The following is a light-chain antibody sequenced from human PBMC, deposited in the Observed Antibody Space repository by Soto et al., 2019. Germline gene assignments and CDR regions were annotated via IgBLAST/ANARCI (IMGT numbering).Light chain of an antibody. Sequence: QAVVTQPPSVSGAPGQRVTISCTGSSSNIGAGYDVHWYQQLPGTAPKLLIYGNSNRPSGVPDRFSGSKSGTSASLDITGFQAEDEADYYCQSYDSSLSGYVFGTGTKVTVL. J-gene: IGLJ1*01. CDR2: GNS. V-gene: IGLV1-40*01. CDR1: SSNIGAGYD. CDR3: QSYDSSLSGYV.